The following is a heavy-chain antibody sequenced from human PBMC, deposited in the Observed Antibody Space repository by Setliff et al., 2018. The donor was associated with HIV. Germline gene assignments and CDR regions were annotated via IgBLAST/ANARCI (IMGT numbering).Heavy chain of an antibody. Sequence: PGGSLRLSCAASGFNVNNKYMSWVRQAPGKGLEWVSIIYSDDYTKYADSLKGRFTISRDTSKNTLYLQMNGLRAEDTAVYFCARESFGGSTWALGDSWGQGALVTVSS. CDR3: ARESFGGSTWALGDS. CDR2: IYSDDYT. J-gene: IGHJ4*02. V-gene: IGHV3-66*01. CDR1: GFNVNNKY. D-gene: IGHD2-15*01.